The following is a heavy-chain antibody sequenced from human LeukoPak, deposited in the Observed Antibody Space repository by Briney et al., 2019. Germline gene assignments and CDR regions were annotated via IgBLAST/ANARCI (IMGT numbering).Heavy chain of an antibody. Sequence: PSETLSLTCTVSGGSISGSSYYWGWIRQPPGKGLEWIGSIYYSGSTYYNPSLKSRVTISVDTSKNQFSLKLSSVTAADTAVYYCARSLGDYYYYYGMDVWGQGTTVTVSS. J-gene: IGHJ6*02. CDR3: ARSLGDYYYYYGMDV. CDR1: GGSISGSSYY. V-gene: IGHV4-39*07. CDR2: IYYSGST.